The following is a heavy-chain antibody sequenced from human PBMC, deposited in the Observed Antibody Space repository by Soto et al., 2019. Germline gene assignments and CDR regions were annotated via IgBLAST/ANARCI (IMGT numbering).Heavy chain of an antibody. Sequence: GGSLRLSCAASGFTFITYGMHWVRQAPGKGLEWVAIIWYDGSNKHYADSVKGRFTISRDNSKNTLYLQINSLRAEDTAVYYCARDRGTLGYYMDVWGKGTTVTVSS. CDR1: GFTFITYG. J-gene: IGHJ6*03. D-gene: IGHD3-10*01. CDR2: IWYDGSNK. V-gene: IGHV3-33*01. CDR3: ARDRGTLGYYMDV.